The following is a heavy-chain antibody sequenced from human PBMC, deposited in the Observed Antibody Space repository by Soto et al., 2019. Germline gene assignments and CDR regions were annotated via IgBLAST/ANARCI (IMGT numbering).Heavy chain of an antibody. D-gene: IGHD3-9*01. CDR1: GYTFTNYA. V-gene: IGHV1-3*01. J-gene: IGHJ6*02. Sequence: ASVKVSCKASGYTFTNYAMHWVRQAPGQRLEWMGWINGGNGYTKYSRKFQGRVTITRDTSASTAYMDLSSLRSEDTAVYYCARSNYDILTAPEGGLYYYYYYGMDVWGQGTTVTVSS. CDR3: ARSNYDILTAPEGGLYYYYYYGMDV. CDR2: INGGNGYT.